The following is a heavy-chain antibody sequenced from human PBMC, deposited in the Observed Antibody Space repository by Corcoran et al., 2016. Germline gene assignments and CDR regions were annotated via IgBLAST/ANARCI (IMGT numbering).Heavy chain of an antibody. D-gene: IGHD3-3*01. CDR1: GFTFSNTW. V-gene: IGHV3-15*07. Sequence: EVHLVESGGGLVQPGGSLRLSCGASGFTFSNTWMNWVRQAPGKGLEWVGRIKSKIDGGTTDYAAPVKGRFTISRDDSKNTLYLQVNSLKTEDTAVYYCTTSYYDCGSGYSFHFDYWGQGTLVTVSS. CDR2: IKSKIDGGTT. CDR3: TTSYYDCGSGYSFHFDY. J-gene: IGHJ4*02.